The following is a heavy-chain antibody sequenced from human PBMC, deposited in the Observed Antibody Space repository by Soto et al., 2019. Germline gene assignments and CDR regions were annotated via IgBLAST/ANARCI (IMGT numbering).Heavy chain of an antibody. Sequence: VVSLRLSCAASGFTFSSYSMNWARQAPGKGLEWVSYISSSSSTIYYADSVKGRFTISRDNAKNSLYLQMNSLRDEDTAVYYCARDYRYYDYVWGSPMGNAFDIWGQGTMVTVSS. CDR2: ISSSSSTI. CDR1: GFTFSSYS. V-gene: IGHV3-48*02. CDR3: ARDYRYYDYVWGSPMGNAFDI. J-gene: IGHJ3*02. D-gene: IGHD3-16*01.